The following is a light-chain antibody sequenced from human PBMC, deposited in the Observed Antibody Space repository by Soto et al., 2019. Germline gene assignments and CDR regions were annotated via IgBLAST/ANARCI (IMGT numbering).Light chain of an antibody. CDR2: KAS. Sequence: DLQMTQSPSTLSAYVGDRVPITCRASESIDSWLAWHQQPPGRAPNLLISKASSLESGAPSRFSGSGSGTDFTPTISSLHPDVSATYSRQQYNSYWTFGEGTKVDIK. CDR1: ESIDSW. J-gene: IGKJ1*01. CDR3: QQYNSYWT. V-gene: IGKV1-5*03.